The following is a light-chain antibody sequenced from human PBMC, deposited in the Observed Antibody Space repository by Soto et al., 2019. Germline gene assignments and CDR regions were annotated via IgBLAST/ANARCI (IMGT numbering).Light chain of an antibody. CDR2: AAS. CDR3: QNYNSAPWT. Sequence: DIQMTQSPSSLSASVGDRVTITCRASQGISNYLAWYQQKPGKPPKLLIYAASTLQSGVPFRFSGSRSGTDFTLTISSLQPEDVAAYYCQNYNSAPWTFGQGTKVEIK. J-gene: IGKJ1*01. V-gene: IGKV1-27*01. CDR1: QGISNY.